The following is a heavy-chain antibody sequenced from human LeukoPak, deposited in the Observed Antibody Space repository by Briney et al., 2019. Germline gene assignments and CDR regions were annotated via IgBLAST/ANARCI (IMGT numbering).Heavy chain of an antibody. CDR3: AKGLTYNFWSGPIDY. J-gene: IGHJ4*02. Sequence: GGSLRLSCAASGFTFSTFDLHWVRQAPGKGLERVALISYDGSNEYYADSVKGRFAISRDNSKNTLFLQLNSLRAEDTAIYYCAKGLTYNFWSGPIDYWGQGTLVTVSS. CDR1: GFTFSTFD. V-gene: IGHV3-30*18. D-gene: IGHD3-3*01. CDR2: ISYDGSNE.